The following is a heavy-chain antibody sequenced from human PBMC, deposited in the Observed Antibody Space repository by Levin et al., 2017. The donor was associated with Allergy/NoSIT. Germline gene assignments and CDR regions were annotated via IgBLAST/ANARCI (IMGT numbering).Heavy chain of an antibody. J-gene: IGHJ4*02. D-gene: IGHD6-13*01. V-gene: IGHV3-15*01. CDR2: IKSITDHGTT. CDR1: GFSFSDAW. Sequence: GESLKISCAASGFSFSDAWMSWVRQAPGKGLEWVGRIKSITDHGTTDYAAPVRGRFTISRDDSKNTLYLQMNSLKTEDTAVYYCTTDRYPCTSWERNSGFCLAYWGQGTLVTVSS. CDR3: TTDRYPCTSWERNSGFCLAY.